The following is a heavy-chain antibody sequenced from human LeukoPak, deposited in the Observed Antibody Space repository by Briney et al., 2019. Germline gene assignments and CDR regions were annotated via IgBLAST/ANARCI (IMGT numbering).Heavy chain of an antibody. D-gene: IGHD3-22*01. V-gene: IGHV4-59*02. Sequence: PSETLSLTCVVSGGSVSGYYWGWIRQPPGRGLEWIGYVYYSGSTNYNPSFKSRITISVDTSRNQFPLRLSSVTAADTAVYYCARASYYHDTSGSPLPDYWGQGTLVTVSS. CDR1: GGSVSGYY. CDR2: VYYSGST. CDR3: ARASYYHDTSGSPLPDY. J-gene: IGHJ4*02.